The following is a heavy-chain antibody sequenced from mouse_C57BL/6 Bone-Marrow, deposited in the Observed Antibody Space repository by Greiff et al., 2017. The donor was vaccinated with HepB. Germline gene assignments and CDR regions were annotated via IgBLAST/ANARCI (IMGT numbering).Heavy chain of an antibody. CDR3: ARSGRVAY. CDR1: GYTFTSYW. D-gene: IGHD3-2*02. Sequence: QVQLQQPGAELVKPGASVKLSCKASGYTFTSYWMQWVKQRPGQGLEWIGEIDPSDSYTNYNQKFKGKATLTVDTSSSTAYMQLSSLTSEDSAVYYCARSGRVAYWGQGTLVTVSA. J-gene: IGHJ3*01. V-gene: IGHV1-50*01. CDR2: IDPSDSYT.